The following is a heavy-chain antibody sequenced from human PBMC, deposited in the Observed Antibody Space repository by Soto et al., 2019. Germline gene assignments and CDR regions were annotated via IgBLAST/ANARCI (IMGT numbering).Heavy chain of an antibody. CDR3: ARDGPNSGGAMVRGRQKYYYYYMDV. D-gene: IGHD3-10*01. CDR1: GFTVSSNY. Sequence: GESLKISCAASGFTVSSNYMSWVRQAPGKGLEWVSVIYSGGSTYYADSVKGRFTISRHNSKNTLYLQMNSLRAEDTAVYYCARDGPNSGGAMVRGRQKYYYYYMDVWGKGTTVTVSS. CDR2: IYSGGST. J-gene: IGHJ6*03. V-gene: IGHV3-53*04.